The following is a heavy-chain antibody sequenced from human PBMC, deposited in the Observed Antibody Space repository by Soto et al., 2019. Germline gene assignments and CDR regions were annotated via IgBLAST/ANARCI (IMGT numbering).Heavy chain of an antibody. CDR1: GFTFSDYW. CDR2: IRGDGSEN. V-gene: IGHV3-7*05. CDR3: ARCVGAVPGSN. Sequence: EVQLVESGGGLVQPGGSLRLSCAASGFTFSDYWMSWVRQAPGKGPEWVANIRGDGSENYYVDSVKGRFTISRDNAKSTMFLQMNSLWAEDTAVYYCARCVGAVPGSNWGQGTLVPVSP. D-gene: IGHD6-19*01. J-gene: IGHJ4*02.